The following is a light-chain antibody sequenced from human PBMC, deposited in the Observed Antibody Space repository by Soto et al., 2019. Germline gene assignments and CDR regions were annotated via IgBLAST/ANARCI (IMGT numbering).Light chain of an antibody. V-gene: IGKV3-20*01. Sequence: EIGWTQPPGNRSLSRGEGAALSCRASHTISSSYLAWYQQKPGQAPRLLMYGISRRATGIPDRFSGSGSGTDVTLSITRLDPEQLAVYYCHQYVPSAPRRFSQGTQLEIK. CDR1: HTISSSY. CDR2: GIS. J-gene: IGKJ1*01. CDR3: HQYVPSAPRR.